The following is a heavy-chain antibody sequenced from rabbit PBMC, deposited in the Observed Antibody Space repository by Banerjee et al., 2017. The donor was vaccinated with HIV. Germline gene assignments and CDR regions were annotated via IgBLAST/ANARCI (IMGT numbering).Heavy chain of an antibody. V-gene: IGHV1S39*01. D-gene: IGHD4-1*01. Sequence: QEQLKETGGGLVQPGGSLTLSCKASGFDFSSYYMNWVRQAPGKGLEWIGRIYAGKGSSDYANWVNGRFTISKTSTTVTLQMTSLTAADTATYFCGRAESGWNGAHLWGPGTLVTVS. CDR3: GRAESGWNGAHL. J-gene: IGHJ4*01. CDR1: GFDFSSYY. CDR2: IYAGKGSS.